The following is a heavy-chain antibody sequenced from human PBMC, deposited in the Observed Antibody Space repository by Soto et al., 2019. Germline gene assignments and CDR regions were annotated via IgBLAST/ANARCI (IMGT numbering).Heavy chain of an antibody. D-gene: IGHD3-9*01. CDR2: IYYSGST. Sequence: QVQLQESGPGLVKPSQTLSLTCTVSGGSISSGGYYWSWIRQHPGKGPEWIGYIYYSGSTYQNPSLKSRVTISVDTSKNQFSLRLSSVTAADTAVYYCARVNILTGYYNGYFDYWGLGTLVTVSS. J-gene: IGHJ4*02. CDR1: GGSISSGGYY. V-gene: IGHV4-31*03. CDR3: ARVNILTGYYNGYFDY.